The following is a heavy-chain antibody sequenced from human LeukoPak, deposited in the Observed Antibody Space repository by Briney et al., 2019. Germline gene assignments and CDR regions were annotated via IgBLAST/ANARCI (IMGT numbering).Heavy chain of an antibody. Sequence: GGSLRLSCAASGFTVSSNYMSWVRQAPGKGLEWVSSISSSSSYIYYADSVKGRFTISRDNAKNSLYLQMNSLRAEDTAVYYCARVTGYMTEDYFDYWGQGTLITVSS. J-gene: IGHJ4*02. CDR2: ISSSSSYI. V-gene: IGHV3-21*04. D-gene: IGHD6-13*01. CDR1: GFTVSSNY. CDR3: ARVTGYMTEDYFDY.